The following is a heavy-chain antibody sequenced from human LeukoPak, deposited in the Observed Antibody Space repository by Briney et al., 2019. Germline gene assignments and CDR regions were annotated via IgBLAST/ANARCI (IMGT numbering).Heavy chain of an antibody. D-gene: IGHD4-11*01. CDR1: GGSISSSSYY. CDR2: IYYSGST. Sequence: SETLSLTCTVSGGSISSSSYYWGWIRQPPGKGLEWIGSIYYSGSTYYNPPLKSRVTISVDTSKNQFSLKLSSVTAADTAVYYCARRDYSNRFDYWGQGTLVTVSS. V-gene: IGHV4-39*01. J-gene: IGHJ4*02. CDR3: ARRDYSNRFDY.